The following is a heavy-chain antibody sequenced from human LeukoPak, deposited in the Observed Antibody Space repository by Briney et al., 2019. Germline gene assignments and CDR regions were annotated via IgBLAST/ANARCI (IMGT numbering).Heavy chain of an antibody. D-gene: IGHD4-17*01. CDR1: GFTFSSYW. CDR3: AKWSGDYPSYYLDY. CDR2: IRSDGSSK. V-gene: IGHV3-30*02. Sequence: GGPLRLSCAASGFTFSSYWMNWVRQAPRKGLEWVALIRSDGSSKNYADSVKGRFTISRDTSKNTVHLQMNNLRAEDTAVYYCAKWSGDYPSYYLDYWGQGTLVTVSS. J-gene: IGHJ4*02.